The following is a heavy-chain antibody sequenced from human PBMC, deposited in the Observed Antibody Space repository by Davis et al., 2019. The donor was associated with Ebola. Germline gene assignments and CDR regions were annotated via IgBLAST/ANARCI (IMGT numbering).Heavy chain of an antibody. CDR1: GYTFTSYY. V-gene: IGHV1-46*01. Sequence: ASVKVSCKASGYTFTSYYMYWVRQAPGQGLEWMGIINISCGTTNYAQKFQGRVTMTRDTSTSTVYMELSSLRSEDTAVYYCARPSSFNTISCYALDTWGQGTLVTVSS. J-gene: IGHJ5*02. CDR3: ARPSSFNTISCYALDT. CDR2: INISCGTT. D-gene: IGHD2-2*01.